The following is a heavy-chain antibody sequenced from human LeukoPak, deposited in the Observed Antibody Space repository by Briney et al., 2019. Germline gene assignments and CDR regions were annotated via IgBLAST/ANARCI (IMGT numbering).Heavy chain of an antibody. CDR2: MNPNSGNT. CDR3: ARVPEDVYYDSSGYYFDY. V-gene: IGHV1-8*01. D-gene: IGHD3-22*01. Sequence: ASVKVSCKASGYTFTSYDINWVRQATGQGLEWMGWMNPNSGNTGYAQKFQGRVTMTRNTSISTAYMELSSLRSEDAAVYYCARVPEDVYYDSSGYYFDYWGQGTLVTVSS. CDR1: GYTFTSYD. J-gene: IGHJ4*02.